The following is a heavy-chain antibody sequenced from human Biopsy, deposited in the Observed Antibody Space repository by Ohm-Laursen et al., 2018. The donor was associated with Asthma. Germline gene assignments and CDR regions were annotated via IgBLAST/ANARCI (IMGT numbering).Heavy chain of an antibody. D-gene: IGHD3-3*02. J-gene: IGHJ1*01. CDR3: ARTFHFWSPYHAEHYQL. Sequence: SLRLSCTASGFTFSDYYMSWIRLAPGKGLEWISYINGKSNSIEYADSVKGRFTISRDNAKNSLYLQMNSLRAEDTAVYYCARTFHFWSPYHAEHYQLWGQGTLVTVSS. CDR1: GFTFSDYY. V-gene: IGHV3-11*06. CDR2: INGKSNSI.